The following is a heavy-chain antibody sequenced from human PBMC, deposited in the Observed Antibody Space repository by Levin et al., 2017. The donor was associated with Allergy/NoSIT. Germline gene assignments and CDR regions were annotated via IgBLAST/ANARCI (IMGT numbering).Heavy chain of an antibody. CDR2: IYYSGST. V-gene: IGHV4-30-4*01. CDR1: GGSIRSGDYY. J-gene: IGHJ4*02. Sequence: PSQTLSLTCTVSGGSIRSGDYYWSWIRQPPGKGLEWIGYIYYSGSTYYNPSLKSRVTISVDTSKNQFSLKLSSVTAADTAVYYCAREAYSSSSDGFYFDYWGQGTLVTVSS. D-gene: IGHD6-6*01. CDR3: AREAYSSSSDGFYFDY.